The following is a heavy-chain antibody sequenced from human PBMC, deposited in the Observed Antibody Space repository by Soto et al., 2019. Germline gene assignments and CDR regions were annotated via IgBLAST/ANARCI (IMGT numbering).Heavy chain of an antibody. CDR1: GYTFTSYD. CDR2: MNPNSGNT. CDR3: ARRNDYGDYVVDY. J-gene: IGHJ4*02. D-gene: IGHD4-17*01. Sequence: QVQLVQSGAEVKKPGASVKVSCKASGYTFTSYDIKWVRQATGQGLEWMGWMNPNSGNTGYAQKFQGRVXXTXNXXISTAYMELSSLRSEDTAVYYCARRNDYGDYVVDYWGQGTLVTVSS. V-gene: IGHV1-8*01.